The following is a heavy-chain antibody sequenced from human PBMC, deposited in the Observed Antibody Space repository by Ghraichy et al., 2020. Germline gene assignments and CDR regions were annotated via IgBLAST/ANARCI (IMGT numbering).Heavy chain of an antibody. Sequence: SETLSPTCTVSGGSISSYYWSWIRQPPGKGLEWIGYIYYSGSTNYNHSLKSRVTISVDTSKNQFSLKLSSVTAADTAVYYCARQAAPLGYFDYWGQGTLVTVSS. J-gene: IGHJ4*02. CDR1: GGSISSYY. CDR3: ARQAAPLGYFDY. V-gene: IGHV4-59*08. D-gene: IGHD2-15*01. CDR2: IYYSGST.